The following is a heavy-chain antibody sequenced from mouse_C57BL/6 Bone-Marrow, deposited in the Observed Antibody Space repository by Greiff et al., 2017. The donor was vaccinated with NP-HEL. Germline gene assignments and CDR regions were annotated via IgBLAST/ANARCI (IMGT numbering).Heavy chain of an antibody. CDR2: ISDGGSYT. CDR1: GFTFSSYA. D-gene: IGHD2-14*01. J-gene: IGHJ4*01. CDR3: ARDIGNYYAMDY. Sequence: EVKVEESGGGLVKPGGSLKLSCAASGFTFSSYAMSWVRQTPEKRLEWVATISDGGSYTYYPDNVKGRFTISRDNAKNNLYLQMSHLKSEDTAMYYCARDIGNYYAMDYWGQGTSVTVSS. V-gene: IGHV5-4*01.